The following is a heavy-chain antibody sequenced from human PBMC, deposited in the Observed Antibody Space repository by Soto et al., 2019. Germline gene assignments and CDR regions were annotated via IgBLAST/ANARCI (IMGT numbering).Heavy chain of an antibody. CDR1: GFTFSSYS. J-gene: IGHJ6*02. Sequence: PVGSLRLSCAASGFTFSSYSMNWVRQAPGKGLEWVSSISSSSSYIYYADSVKGRFTISRDNAKNSLYLQMNSLRAEDTAVYYCARDMPPLGYCSSTSCLGDRSYGMDVWGQGTTVTVSS. CDR3: ARDMPPLGYCSSTSCLGDRSYGMDV. D-gene: IGHD2-2*01. V-gene: IGHV3-21*01. CDR2: ISSSSSYI.